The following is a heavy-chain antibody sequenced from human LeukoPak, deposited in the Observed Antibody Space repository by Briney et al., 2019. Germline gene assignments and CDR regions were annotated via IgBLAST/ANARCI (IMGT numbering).Heavy chain of an antibody. V-gene: IGHV3-9*01. D-gene: IGHD3-9*01. CDR1: GFTFDDYA. CDR2: ISWNSGSI. CDR3: AKDLRDILTGPLDY. J-gene: IGHJ4*02. Sequence: HPGRSLRLSCAASGFTFDDYAMHWVRQAPGKGLEWVSGISWNSGSIGYADSVKGRFTISRDNAKNSLYLQMNSLRAEDTALYYCAKDLRDILTGPLDYWGQGTLVTVSS.